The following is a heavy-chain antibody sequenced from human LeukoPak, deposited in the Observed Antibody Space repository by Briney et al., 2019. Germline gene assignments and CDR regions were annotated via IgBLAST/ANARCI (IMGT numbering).Heavy chain of an antibody. J-gene: IGHJ6*02. CDR1: GFTFSSYA. CDR3: ARDGPPRVDDFWSGYPTNYYYYGMDV. D-gene: IGHD3-3*01. Sequence: GGSLRLSCAASGFTFSSYAMHWVRQAPGKGLEWVAVISYDGSNKYYADSVKGRFTISRDNSKNTLYLQMNSLRAEDTAVYYRARDGPPRVDDFWSGYPTNYYYYGMDVWGQGTTVTVSS. CDR2: ISYDGSNK. V-gene: IGHV3-30-3*01.